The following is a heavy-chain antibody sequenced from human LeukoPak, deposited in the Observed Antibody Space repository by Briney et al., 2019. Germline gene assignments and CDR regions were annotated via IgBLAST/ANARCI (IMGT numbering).Heavy chain of an antibody. CDR2: ISWNSGSI. CDR3: AKDYYDSSGYNRAGFDY. Sequence: SLRLSCAASGFTFDDYAMHWVRQAPGKGLEWVSGISWNSGSIGYADSVKGRFTISRDNAKNSLYLQMNSLRAEDTVLYYCAKDYYDSSGYNRAGFDYWGQGTLVTVSS. V-gene: IGHV3-9*01. CDR1: GFTFDDYA. J-gene: IGHJ4*02. D-gene: IGHD3-22*01.